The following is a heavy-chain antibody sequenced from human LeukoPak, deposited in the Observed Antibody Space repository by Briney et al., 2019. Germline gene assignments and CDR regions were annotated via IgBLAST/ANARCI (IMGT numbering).Heavy chain of an antibody. CDR1: GYTFTGYY. J-gene: IGHJ6*02. CDR3: ARAAKAAHPSDV. V-gene: IGHV1-2*02. D-gene: IGHD6-6*01. CDR2: INPNSGGT. Sequence: ASVKVSCKASGYTFTGYYMHWVRPAPGQGLAWMGWINPNSGGTNYAQKFQGRVTMTRDTSISTAYMELSRLRSDDTAVYYCARAAKAAHPSDVWGQGTTVTVSS.